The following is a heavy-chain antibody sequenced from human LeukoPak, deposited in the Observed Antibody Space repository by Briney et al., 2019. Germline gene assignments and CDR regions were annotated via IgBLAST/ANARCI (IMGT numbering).Heavy chain of an antibody. CDR1: GDSISRYY. V-gene: IGHV4-59*01. CDR3: ARDNRGYQGGSYYYYGMDV. J-gene: IGHJ6*02. D-gene: IGHD3-10*01. Sequence: SETLSLTCTVSGDSISRYYWSWIRQPAGKGLEWIGYIYYSGTTNYNPSLKSRVTISVDTSKNQFSLKLSSVTAADTAVYYCARDNRGYQGGSYYYYGMDVWGQGTTVTVSS. CDR2: IYYSGTT.